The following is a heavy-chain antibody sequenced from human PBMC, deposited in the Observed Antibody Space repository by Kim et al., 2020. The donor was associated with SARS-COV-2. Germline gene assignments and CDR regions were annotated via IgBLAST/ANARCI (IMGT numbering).Heavy chain of an antibody. CDR1: GYSFTNYW. CDR2: IYPGDSDT. J-gene: IGHJ4*02. V-gene: IGHV5-51*01. CDR3: ARPNFYGDFYYFDY. D-gene: IGHD4-17*01. Sequence: GESLKMSCKASGYSFTNYWIGWVRQMPGKGLEWMGIIYPGDSDTRYSPSFQGQVTISADKSINTAYLQWNSLKASDIAVYYCARPNFYGDFYYFDYWGQGTRLTVS.